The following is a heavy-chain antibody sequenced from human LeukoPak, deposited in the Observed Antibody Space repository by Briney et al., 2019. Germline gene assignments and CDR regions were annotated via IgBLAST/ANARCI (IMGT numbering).Heavy chain of an antibody. V-gene: IGHV4-38-2*01. CDR2: IYHSGST. J-gene: IGHJ4*02. CDR3: TRLAGSSGYGY. CDR1: GYSISSGYY. D-gene: IGHD6-25*01. Sequence: PSETLSLTXAVSGYSISSGYYWGWIRQSPGKGLEWIGSIYHSGSTYYNPSLKSRVTISVDTSKNQFSLKLSSVTAADTAVYYCTRLAGSSGYGYWGQGTLVTVSS.